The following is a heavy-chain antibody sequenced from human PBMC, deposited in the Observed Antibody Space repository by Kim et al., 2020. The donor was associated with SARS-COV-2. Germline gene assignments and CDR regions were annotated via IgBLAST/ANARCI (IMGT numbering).Heavy chain of an antibody. CDR2: IWYDGSHE. D-gene: IGHD5-12*01. CDR3: ARERVATILTVHYYGLDV. CDR1: GFTFDSYG. J-gene: IGHJ6*02. Sequence: GGSLRLSCAGSGFTFDSYGIHWVRQAPGKGLEWVAVIWYDGSHEFYADSVKGRFTISRDNSKNTVYLQLNSLTAEDTAVYYCARERVATILTVHYYGLDVWGQGTTVIVSS. V-gene: IGHV3-33*01.